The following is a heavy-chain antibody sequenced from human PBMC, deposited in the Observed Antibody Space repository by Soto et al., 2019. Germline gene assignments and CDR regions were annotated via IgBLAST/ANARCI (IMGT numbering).Heavy chain of an antibody. V-gene: IGHV2-5*02. CDR3: THHGYYSYGMDV. J-gene: IGHJ6*02. CDR1: GFSLSTRGVG. Sequence: QITLKESGPTLVKPTQTLTLTCTFSGFSLSTRGVGVGWIRQPPGKALAWLALIFWDDDKRYSPSLKSRLTITKDTYKNQVVLTMTNMDPVDAATYYCTHHGYYSYGMDVWGQGTTVTVSS. CDR2: IFWDDDK.